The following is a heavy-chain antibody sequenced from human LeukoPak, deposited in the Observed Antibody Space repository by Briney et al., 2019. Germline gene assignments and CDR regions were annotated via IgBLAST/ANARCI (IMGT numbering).Heavy chain of an antibody. CDR3: AREGGSIDWFDP. Sequence: ASVKLSCKASGYTFTSYDINWVRQATGQGLEWMGWMNPNSGNTGYAQKFQGRVTMTRNTSISTAYMELSSLRSEDTAVYYCAREGGSIDWFDPWGQGTLVTVSS. CDR2: MNPNSGNT. J-gene: IGHJ5*02. D-gene: IGHD3-16*01. V-gene: IGHV1-8*01. CDR1: GYTFTSYD.